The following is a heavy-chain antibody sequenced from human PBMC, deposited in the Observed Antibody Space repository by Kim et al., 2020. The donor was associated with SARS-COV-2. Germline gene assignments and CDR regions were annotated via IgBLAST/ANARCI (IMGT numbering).Heavy chain of an antibody. CDR3: ARGPLLNPEPLLFYY. J-gene: IGHJ4*02. V-gene: IGHV4-34*01. Sequence: SETLSLTCAVYGGSFSGYYWSWIRQPPGKGLEWIGEINHSGSTNYNPSLKSRVTISVDTSKNQFSLKLSSVTAADTAVYYCARGPLLNPEPLLFYYWGQG. CDR2: INHSGST. D-gene: IGHD3-3*01. CDR1: GGSFSGYY.